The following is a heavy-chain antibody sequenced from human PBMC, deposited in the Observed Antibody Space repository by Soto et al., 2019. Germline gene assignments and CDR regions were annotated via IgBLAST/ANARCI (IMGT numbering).Heavy chain of an antibody. V-gene: IGHV3-30*03. D-gene: IGHD5-18*01. J-gene: IGHJ4*02. CDR1: GFAFSSYG. CDR3: VSERGYGHASVPYS. Sequence: QAQLVESGGGVVQPGRSLRLSCAASGFAFSSYGMHWVRQAPGTGLEWVAVISYDGSLQHYADSVKGRFTISRDNSKNMGLLQMSSLRAEDTAVYYCVSERGYGHASVPYSWGQGTLVSVSS. CDR2: ISYDGSLQ.